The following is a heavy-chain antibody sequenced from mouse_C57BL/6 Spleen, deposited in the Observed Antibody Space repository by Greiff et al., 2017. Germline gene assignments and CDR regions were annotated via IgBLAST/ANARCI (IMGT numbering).Heavy chain of an antibody. CDR2: ISSGSSTI. J-gene: IGHJ1*03. CDR3: ARPRGSSHRWYFDV. V-gene: IGHV5-17*01. CDR1: GFTFSDYG. Sequence: EVHLVESGGGLVKPGGSLKLSCAASGFTFSDYGMHWVRPAPEKGLEWVAYISSGSSTIYYADTVKGRFTISRDNAKNTLFLQMTSLRSEDTAMYYCARPRGSSHRWYFDVWGTGTTVTVSS. D-gene: IGHD1-1*01.